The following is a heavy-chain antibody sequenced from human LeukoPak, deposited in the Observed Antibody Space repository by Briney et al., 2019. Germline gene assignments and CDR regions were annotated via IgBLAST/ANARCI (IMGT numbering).Heavy chain of an antibody. D-gene: IGHD2-15*01. Sequence: GGSLRLSCAASGFTFSGSVTHWVRQASGKGLEWVGRIRSKANSYATAYAASVKGRFTISRDDSKNTAYLQMNSLKTEDTAVYYCSVNYCSGGSCYMLWGQGTLVTVSS. CDR2: IRSKANSYAT. CDR1: GFTFSGSV. V-gene: IGHV3-73*01. J-gene: IGHJ4*02. CDR3: SVNYCSGGSCYML.